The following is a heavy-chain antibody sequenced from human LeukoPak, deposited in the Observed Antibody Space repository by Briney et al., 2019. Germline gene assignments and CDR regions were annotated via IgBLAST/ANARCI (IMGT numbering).Heavy chain of an antibody. J-gene: IGHJ4*02. V-gene: IGHV3-23*01. Sequence: GGSLRLSCAASGFTFSSYAMSWVRQASGKGLEWVSAISGSGGSTYYADSVKGRFTISRDNPKNTLYLQMNSLRAEDTAVYYCAKNGDLEETTVVTQHDYWGQGTLVTVSS. CDR1: GFTFSSYA. D-gene: IGHD4-23*01. CDR2: ISGSGGST. CDR3: AKNGDLEETTVVTQHDY.